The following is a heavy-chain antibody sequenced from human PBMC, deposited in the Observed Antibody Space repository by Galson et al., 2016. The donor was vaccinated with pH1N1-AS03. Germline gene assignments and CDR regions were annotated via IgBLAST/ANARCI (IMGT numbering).Heavy chain of an antibody. D-gene: IGHD1-1*01. CDR3: ARGAGFLVDY. Sequence: SLRLSCATSGFSSSESWMNWVRQAPGKGLEWVAIIHKDGSEKHYLDSVKGRFTISRGNAKNSIYLQMDTLRPEDTAFYYCARGAGFLVDYWGQGTLVTVSS. CDR1: GFSSSESW. CDR2: IHKDGSEK. J-gene: IGHJ4*02. V-gene: IGHV3-7*03.